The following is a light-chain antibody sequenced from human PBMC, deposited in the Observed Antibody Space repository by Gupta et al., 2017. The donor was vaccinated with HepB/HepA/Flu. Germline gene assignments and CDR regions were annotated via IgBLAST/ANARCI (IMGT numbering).Light chain of an antibody. CDR2: EVS. CDR1: SSDVGGYNL. J-gene: IGLJ2*01. CDR3: YSDGRGTSVV. Sequence: SALTQPASVSGSPVQAITISCTGTSSDVGGYNLVSWYQHHPGKPPNLMLFEVSKRSAGVAIRFSGSKSGNTASLTISVREEEEEDDYYCYSDGRGTSVVFGGGTKLTVL. V-gene: IGLV2-23*02.